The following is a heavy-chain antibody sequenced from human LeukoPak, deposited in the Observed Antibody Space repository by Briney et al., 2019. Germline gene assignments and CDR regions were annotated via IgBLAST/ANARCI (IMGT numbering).Heavy chain of an antibody. CDR1: GFTFSSYS. Sequence: GGSLRLSCAASGFTFSSYSMNWVRQAPGKGLEWVSYISSTSSYIYYADSVKGRFTISRDNAKNSLYLQMNSLRVEDTAVYYCAREDTALVIAYWGQGTLVTVSS. CDR2: ISSTSSYI. V-gene: IGHV3-21*01. J-gene: IGHJ4*02. CDR3: AREDTALVIAY. D-gene: IGHD5-18*01.